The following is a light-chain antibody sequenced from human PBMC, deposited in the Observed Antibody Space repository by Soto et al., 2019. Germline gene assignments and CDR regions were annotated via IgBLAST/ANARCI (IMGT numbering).Light chain of an antibody. CDR2: AAS. CDR1: QSISSY. CDR3: QQSYSTPYT. Sequence: DIQMTQSPSSLSASVGDRVTITCRAGQSISSYLNWYQQKPGKAPKILIYAASSLQSGVPSRFSGSGSGTDFTLTISSLQPEDFATYYCQQSYSTPYTFGQGTKLEIK. V-gene: IGKV1-39*01. J-gene: IGKJ2*01.